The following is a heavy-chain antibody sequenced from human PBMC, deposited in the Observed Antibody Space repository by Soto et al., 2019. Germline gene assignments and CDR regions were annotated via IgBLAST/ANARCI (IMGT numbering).Heavy chain of an antibody. Sequence: VASVKVSCKASGGTFSSYAISWVRQAPGQGLEWMGGIIPIFGTANYAQKFQGRVTITADESTSTAYMELSSLRSEDTAVYYCARDRGTFSDYYYGMDVWGQGXTVTVYS. CDR2: IIPIFGTA. J-gene: IGHJ6*02. V-gene: IGHV1-69*13. CDR3: ARDRGTFSDYYYGMDV. D-gene: IGHD3-10*01. CDR1: GGTFSSYA.